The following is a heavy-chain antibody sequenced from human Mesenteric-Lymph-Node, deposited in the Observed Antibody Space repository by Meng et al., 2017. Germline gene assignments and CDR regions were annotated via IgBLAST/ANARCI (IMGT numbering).Heavy chain of an antibody. CDR2: ISWNSGSI. J-gene: IGHJ4*02. Sequence: SLKISCAASGFTFDDYAMHWVRQAPGKGLEWVSGISWNSGSIGYADSVKGRFTISRDNAKNSLYLQMNSLRAEDTALYYCAKDMRDILTGPDYWGQGTQVTVSS. V-gene: IGHV3-9*01. CDR3: AKDMRDILTGPDY. CDR1: GFTFDDYA. D-gene: IGHD3-9*01.